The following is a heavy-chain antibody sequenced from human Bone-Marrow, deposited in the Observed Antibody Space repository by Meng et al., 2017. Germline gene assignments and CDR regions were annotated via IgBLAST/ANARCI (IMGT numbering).Heavy chain of an antibody. D-gene: IGHD4-17*01. Sequence: GESLKISCAASGFTFSNYAMSWVRQAPGKGLEWVSAISGSGGSTFYADSVKGRFTISRDNSKNTLYLQMNSLRAEDTAVYYCAKGSYGDYFDYWGQGKRVTGYS. V-gene: IGHV3-23*01. CDR1: GFTFSNYA. CDR3: AKGSYGDYFDY. CDR2: ISGSGGST. J-gene: IGHJ4*02.